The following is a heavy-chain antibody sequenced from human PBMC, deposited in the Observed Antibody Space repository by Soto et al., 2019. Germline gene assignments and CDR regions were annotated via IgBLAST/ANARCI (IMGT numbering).Heavy chain of an antibody. CDR2: INPDSGAT. J-gene: IGHJ4*02. CDR1: GYSFTGYY. Sequence: QVQLVQSGAEVKKPGASVKVSCMATGYSFTGYYIHWVRQAPGQGLEWMGWINPDSGATNYAQKFQGRVAMTRDTSISTAYLELNRLKSDDTAVYYCARDLRGLLDYFDYWRQGILVTVSS. V-gene: IGHV1-2*02. D-gene: IGHD2-15*01. CDR3: ARDLRGLLDYFDY.